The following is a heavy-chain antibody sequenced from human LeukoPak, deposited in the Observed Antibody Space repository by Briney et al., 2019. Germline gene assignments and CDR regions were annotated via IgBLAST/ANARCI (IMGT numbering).Heavy chain of an antibody. V-gene: IGHV3-48*03. CDR2: ISGSGTTT. CDR3: ARDLVSGAYTSDI. J-gene: IGHJ3*02. Sequence: GGSLRLSCAASGVTFSSYDMNWVRQAPGKGLEWVSYISGSGTTTYYADSVKGRFTISRDYSKNSLYLQMNSLRAEDTAVYYCARDLVSGAYTSDIWGQGTMVTVSS. CDR1: GVTFSSYD. D-gene: IGHD3-16*01.